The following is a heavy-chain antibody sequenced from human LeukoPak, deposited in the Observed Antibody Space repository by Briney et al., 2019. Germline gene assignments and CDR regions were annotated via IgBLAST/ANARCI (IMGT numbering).Heavy chain of an antibody. J-gene: IGHJ4*02. V-gene: IGHV3-7*01. CDR3: VRESFSRGDFN. Sequence: GGSLRLSCAASGFIFSTYWMTWVRQAPGKGLGWVATIRYDGNEKFYVDSVRGRFTISRDNAKNSLYLQMNSLTAEDTALYYCVRESFSRGDFNWGQRTLVSVSS. D-gene: IGHD7-27*01. CDR1: GFIFSTYW. CDR2: IRYDGNEK.